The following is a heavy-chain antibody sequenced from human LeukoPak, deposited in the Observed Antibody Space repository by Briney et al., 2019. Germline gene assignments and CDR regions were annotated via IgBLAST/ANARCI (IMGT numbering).Heavy chain of an antibody. V-gene: IGHV1-46*01. Sequence: ASVKVSCKASGYTFTTYYVHWVRQAPGQGLEWMGIINPSGGSTTYAQKFRGRLTMTWDMSASTAYMELSSLRSEDMAVYYCARGDYPLDYWGQGTLVTVSS. CDR2: INPSGGST. J-gene: IGHJ4*02. CDR3: ARGDYPLDY. CDR1: GYTFTTYY. D-gene: IGHD4-11*01.